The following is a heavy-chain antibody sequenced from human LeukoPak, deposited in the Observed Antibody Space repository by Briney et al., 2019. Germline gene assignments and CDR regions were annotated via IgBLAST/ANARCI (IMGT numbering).Heavy chain of an antibody. CDR3: AELGITMIGGV. CDR2: ISWNSGSI. V-gene: IGHV3-20*04. J-gene: IGHJ6*04. D-gene: IGHD3-10*02. CDR1: GFSFSSYG. Sequence: GGSLRLSCAASGFSFSSYGMSWVRQAPGKGLEWVSGISWNSGSIGYADSVKGRFTISRDNAKNSLYLQMNSLRAEDTAVYYCAELGITMIGGVWGKGTTVTISS.